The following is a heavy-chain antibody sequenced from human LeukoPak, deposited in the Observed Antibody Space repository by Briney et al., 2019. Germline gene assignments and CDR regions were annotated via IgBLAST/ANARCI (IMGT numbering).Heavy chain of an antibody. V-gene: IGHV3-74*01. CDR1: RVTFGNYW. J-gene: IGHJ3*02. CDR2: INSVGSST. D-gene: IGHD4-17*01. Sequence: PGGSLRLSCAASRVTFGNYWMHWVRQAPGKGLVWVSRINSVGSSTSYADSVRGRFTISRDNARNTLYLQMNSLRAEDTAVYYCASHGDYDAFDIWGQGTMVTVSS. CDR3: ASHGDYDAFDI.